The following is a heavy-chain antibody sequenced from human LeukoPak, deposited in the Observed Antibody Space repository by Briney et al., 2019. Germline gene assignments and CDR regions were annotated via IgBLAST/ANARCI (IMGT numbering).Heavy chain of an antibody. D-gene: IGHD3-10*01. V-gene: IGHV3-30*04. J-gene: IGHJ4*02. CDR3: TLWFGEGIDY. CDR1: GFTFSNYV. CDR2: ISFDGSNK. Sequence: GGSLRLSCAASGFTFSNYVIHWVRQAPGKGLEWVAVISFDGSNKYYADFVKGRFTISRDNSKNTLYLQMNSLRAEDTAVYYCTLWFGEGIDYWGQGTLVTVSS.